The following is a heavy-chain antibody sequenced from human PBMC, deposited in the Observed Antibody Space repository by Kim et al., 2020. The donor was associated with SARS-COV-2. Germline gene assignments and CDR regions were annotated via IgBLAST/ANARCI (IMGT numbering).Heavy chain of an antibody. Sequence: SETLSLTCTVSGYSISSGYYWGWIRQPPGKGLEWIGSIYHSGSTYYNPSLKSRVTISVDTSKNQFSLKLSSVTAADTAVYYCAWGGYSSSWYLHVAFDI. D-gene: IGHD6-13*01. CDR1: GYSISSGYY. CDR3: AWGGYSSSWYLHVAFDI. V-gene: IGHV4-38-2*02. CDR2: IYHSGST. J-gene: IGHJ3*02.